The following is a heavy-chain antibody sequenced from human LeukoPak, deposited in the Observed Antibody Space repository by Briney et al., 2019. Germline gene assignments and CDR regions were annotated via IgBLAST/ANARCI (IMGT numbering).Heavy chain of an antibody. J-gene: IGHJ3*02. CDR2: IIPILGIA. CDR3: AREKYYYDRSGYGDAFDI. V-gene: IGHV1-69*04. Sequence: SVKVSCKASGGTFSSYTISWVRQAPGQGLEWMGRIIPILGIANYAQKFQGRVTITADKSTSTVYMELSSLRSEDTAVYYCAREKYYYDRSGYGDAFDIWRQGTMVTVSS. D-gene: IGHD3-22*01. CDR1: GGTFSSYT.